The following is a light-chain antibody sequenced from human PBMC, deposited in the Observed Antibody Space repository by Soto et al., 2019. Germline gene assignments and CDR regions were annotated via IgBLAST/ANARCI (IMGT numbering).Light chain of an antibody. J-gene: IGKJ1*01. V-gene: IGKV1-5*03. CDR2: KAS. CDR3: QQYNGT. Sequence: DIPMTQSPSTLSASIGDRVTITCRASQSISSWLAWYQQKPGKAPNLLIYKASNLESGVPSRFSGSGSGTEFTLTISSLQPDDFATYYCQQYNGTFGQGTKVEIK. CDR1: QSISSW.